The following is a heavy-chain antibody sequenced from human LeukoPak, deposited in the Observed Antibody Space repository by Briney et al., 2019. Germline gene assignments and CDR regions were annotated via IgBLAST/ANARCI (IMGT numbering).Heavy chain of an antibody. Sequence: PSETLSLTCAVSGGSISSSNWWSWVRQPPGKGLEWIGEIYHSGSTNYNPSLKSRVTISVDKSKNQFSLKLSSVTAADTAVYYCARDRGPGVGATGYYFHYWGQGTLVTVSS. CDR1: GGSISSSNW. CDR2: IYHSGST. CDR3: ARDRGPGVGATGYYFHY. J-gene: IGHJ4*02. D-gene: IGHD1-26*01. V-gene: IGHV4-4*02.